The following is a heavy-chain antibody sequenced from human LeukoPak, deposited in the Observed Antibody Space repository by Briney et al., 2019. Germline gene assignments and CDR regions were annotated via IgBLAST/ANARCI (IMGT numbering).Heavy chain of an antibody. V-gene: IGHV1-69*04. CDR2: IIPILGIA. D-gene: IGHD3-16*01. CDR1: GGTFSSYA. CDR3: ARHRVGSGEDY. J-gene: IGHJ4*02. Sequence: SVKVSCKASGGTFSSYAISRVRQAPGQGLEWMGRIIPILGIANYAQKFQGRVTITADKSTSTAYMELSSLRSEDTAVYYCARHRVGSGEDYWGQGTLVTASS.